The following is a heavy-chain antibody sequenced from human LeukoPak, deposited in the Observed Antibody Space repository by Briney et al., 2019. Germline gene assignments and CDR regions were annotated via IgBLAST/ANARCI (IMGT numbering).Heavy chain of an antibody. CDR3: AKGGKVPAAISASWYSFSSSEFDY. D-gene: IGHD2-2*01. CDR2: ISYDGSNK. J-gene: IGHJ4*02. CDR1: GFTFSSYG. V-gene: IGHV3-30*18. Sequence: GGPLRLSCAASGFTFSSYGMHWVRQAPGKGLEWVAVISYDGSNKYYADSVKGRFTISRDNSKNTLYLQMNSLRAEDTAVYYCAKGGKVPAAISASWYSFSSSEFDYWGQGTLVTVSS.